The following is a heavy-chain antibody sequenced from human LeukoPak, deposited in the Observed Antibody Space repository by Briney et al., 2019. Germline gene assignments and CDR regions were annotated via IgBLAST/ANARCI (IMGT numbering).Heavy chain of an antibody. CDR1: GGSFSGYY. V-gene: IGHV4-34*01. J-gene: IGHJ6*03. D-gene: IGHD5-24*01. CDR3: ARGDGYPYYYYMDV. CDR2: INHSGST. Sequence: SETLSLTCAVYGGSFSGYYWSWIRQPPGKGLEWIGEINHSGSTNYNPSLKSRVTISVDTSKNQFSLKLSSVTAADTAVYYCARGDGYPYYYYMDVWGKGTTVTVSS.